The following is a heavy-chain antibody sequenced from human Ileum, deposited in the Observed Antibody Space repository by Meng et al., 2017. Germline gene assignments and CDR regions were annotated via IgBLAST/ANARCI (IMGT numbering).Heavy chain of an antibody. J-gene: IGHJ4*02. Sequence: GESLKISCAASGFTFSNYEMNWARQAPGKGLQWVSKISRGGTIKYYADSVKGRYTISRDNAKNSLYLQVNSLGADDTAVYYCVRDNGDGLYYFDSWGQGTLVTVSS. CDR3: VRDNGDGLYYFDS. D-gene: IGHD5-24*01. CDR2: ISRGGTIK. CDR1: GFTFSNYE. V-gene: IGHV3-48*03.